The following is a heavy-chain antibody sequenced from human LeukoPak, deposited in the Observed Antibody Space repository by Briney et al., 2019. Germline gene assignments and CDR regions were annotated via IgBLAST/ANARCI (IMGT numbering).Heavy chain of an antibody. J-gene: IGHJ4*02. Sequence: GGSLRLSCAASGFTFSSYGMHWVRQAPGKGLEWVAVIWYDGSNKYYADSVKGRFTISRDNSKNTLYLQMNSLRAEDTAVYYCARGSKRDGYNGGLDYWGQGTLVTVSS. CDR2: IWYDGSNK. V-gene: IGHV3-33*08. CDR1: GFTFSSYG. CDR3: ARGSKRDGYNGGLDY. D-gene: IGHD5-24*01.